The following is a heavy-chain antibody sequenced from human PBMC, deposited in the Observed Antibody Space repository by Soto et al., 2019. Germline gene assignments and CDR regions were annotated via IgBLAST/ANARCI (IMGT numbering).Heavy chain of an antibody. Sequence: ASVKVSCKASGYTFTSYYMHWVRQAPGQRLEWMGWINAGNGNTKYSQKFQGRVTITRDTSASTAYMELSSLRSEDTAVYYCARAVYGQQLDYYYYGMDVWGQGTTVTVSS. D-gene: IGHD6-13*01. CDR3: ARAVYGQQLDYYYYGMDV. CDR1: GYTFTSYY. CDR2: INAGNGNT. V-gene: IGHV1-3*01. J-gene: IGHJ6*02.